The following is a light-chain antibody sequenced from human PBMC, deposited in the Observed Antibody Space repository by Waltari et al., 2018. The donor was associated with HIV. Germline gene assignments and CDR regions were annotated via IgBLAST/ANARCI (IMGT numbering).Light chain of an antibody. J-gene: IGLJ1*01. CDR2: HVT. CDR1: SSDVGGYNY. Sequence: QSALAQPRPVSGSAGQSVTISCTGTSSDVGGYNYVSWFQHHPGKAPKLIIYHVTKRPSGVPDRFSASKSGNTASLTISGLQAEDEAEYYCCSNAARATYVFGTGTQVTVL. CDR3: CSNAARATYV. V-gene: IGLV2-11*01.